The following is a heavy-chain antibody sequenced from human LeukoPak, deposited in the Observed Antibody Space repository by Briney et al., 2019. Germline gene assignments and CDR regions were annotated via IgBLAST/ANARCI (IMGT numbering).Heavy chain of an antibody. CDR3: ARGLMTTVSSYFDY. V-gene: IGHV1-2*02. CDR2: INPNSGGT. Sequence: WASVKVSCKASGYTFTGYYMHWVRQAPGQGLEWMGWINPNSGGTNYAQKFQGRVTMTRNTSISTAYMELSSLRSEDTAVYYCARGLMTTVSSYFDYWGQGTLVTVSS. CDR1: GYTFTGYY. D-gene: IGHD4-17*01. J-gene: IGHJ4*02.